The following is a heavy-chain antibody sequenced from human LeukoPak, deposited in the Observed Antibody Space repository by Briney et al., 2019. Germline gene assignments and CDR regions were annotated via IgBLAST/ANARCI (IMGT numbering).Heavy chain of an antibody. J-gene: IGHJ3*02. CDR1: GFTFSSYG. V-gene: IGHV3-33*01. Sequence: GGSLRLSCAASGFTFSSYGMHWVRQAPGKGLEWVAVIWYDGSNKYYADSVKGRFTISRDNSKNTLYLQMNSLRAEDTAVYYCARDQGYYDSSGYTDAFDIWGQGTMVTVSS. CDR2: IWYDGSNK. CDR3: ARDQGYYDSSGYTDAFDI. D-gene: IGHD3-22*01.